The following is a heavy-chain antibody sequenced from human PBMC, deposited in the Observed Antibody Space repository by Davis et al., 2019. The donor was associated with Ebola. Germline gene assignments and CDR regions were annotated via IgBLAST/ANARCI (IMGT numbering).Heavy chain of an antibody. Sequence: PSGSLRLSCAASGFTFSSYAMHWVRQAPGKGPEWVAVISYDGSNKYYADSVKGRFTISRDNSKNTLYLQMNSLRAEETAVYYCARGRLAAADVWGQGTTVTVSS. CDR3: ARGRLAAADV. J-gene: IGHJ6*02. D-gene: IGHD6-13*01. V-gene: IGHV3-30-3*01. CDR1: GFTFSSYA. CDR2: ISYDGSNK.